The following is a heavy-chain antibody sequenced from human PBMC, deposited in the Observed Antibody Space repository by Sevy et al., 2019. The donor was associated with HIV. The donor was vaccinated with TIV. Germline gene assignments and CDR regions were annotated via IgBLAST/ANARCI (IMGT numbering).Heavy chain of an antibody. Sequence: GGSLRLSCAASGFTFSSYAMSWVRQAPGKGLEWVSAISGSGGSTYYADSVKGRFTISRDNSKNTLYLQMNSLRAKDTAVYYCAKDRDPDYYDSSGTYFDLWGRGTLVTVSS. CDR2: ISGSGGST. V-gene: IGHV3-23*01. D-gene: IGHD3-22*01. CDR1: GFTFSSYA. CDR3: AKDRDPDYYDSSGTYFDL. J-gene: IGHJ2*01.